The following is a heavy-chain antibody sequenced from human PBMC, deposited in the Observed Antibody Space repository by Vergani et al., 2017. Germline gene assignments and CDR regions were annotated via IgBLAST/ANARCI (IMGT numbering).Heavy chain of an antibody. CDR3: ARIHVPWADFWSGHNYYYYYGMDV. V-gene: IGHV2-26*01. Sequence: QVTLKESGPVLVKPTETLTLTCTVSGFSLSNARMGVSWIRQPPGKALEWLAHIFSNDEKSYSTSLKSRLTISKDTSNSQVVLTMTNMDPVDTATYYCARIHVPWADFWSGHNYYYYYGMDVWGQGTTVTVSS. CDR2: IFSNDEK. J-gene: IGHJ6*02. D-gene: IGHD3-3*01. CDR1: GFSLSNARMG.